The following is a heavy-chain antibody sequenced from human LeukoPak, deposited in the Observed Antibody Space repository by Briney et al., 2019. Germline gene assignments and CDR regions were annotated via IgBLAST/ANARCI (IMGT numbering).Heavy chain of an antibody. CDR2: IYSGGST. D-gene: IGHD3-22*01. CDR1: GFTVSSNY. CDR3: AREVQYYYDSSGYRAST. V-gene: IGHV3-66*01. Sequence: PGGSLRLSCAASGFTVSSNYMSWVRQAPGKGLEWVSVIYSGGSTYYADSVKGRFTISRDNSKNTLYLQMNSLRAEDTAVYYCAREVQYYYDSSGYRASTWGQGTMVTVSS. J-gene: IGHJ3*01.